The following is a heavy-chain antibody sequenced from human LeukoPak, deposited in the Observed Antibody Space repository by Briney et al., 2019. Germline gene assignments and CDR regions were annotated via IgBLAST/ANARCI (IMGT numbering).Heavy chain of an antibody. CDR3: AKVVYSSGWYYFDY. Sequence: GGSLRLSCAAPGFTFSSYAMSWVRQAPGKGLEWVSAISGSGGSTYYADSVKGRFTISRDNSKNTLYLQMNSLRAEDTAVYYCAKVVYSSGWYYFDYWGQGTLVTVSS. D-gene: IGHD6-19*01. J-gene: IGHJ4*02. CDR2: ISGSGGST. V-gene: IGHV3-23*01. CDR1: GFTFSSYA.